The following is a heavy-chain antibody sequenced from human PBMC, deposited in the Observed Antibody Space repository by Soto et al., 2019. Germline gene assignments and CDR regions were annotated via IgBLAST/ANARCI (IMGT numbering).Heavy chain of an antibody. V-gene: IGHV4-34*01. CDR1: GGSFSGYY. CDR2: INHSGST. J-gene: IGHJ5*02. CDR3: ARGVGGGALRYFDWLSHNWIDP. D-gene: IGHD3-9*01. Sequence: PSETLSLTCAVYGGSFSGYYWSWIRQPPGKGLELIGEINHSGSTNYNPSLKSRVTISVDTSKNQFSLKLSSVTAADTAVYYCARGVGGGALRYFDWLSHNWIDPWGQGTLVTVSS.